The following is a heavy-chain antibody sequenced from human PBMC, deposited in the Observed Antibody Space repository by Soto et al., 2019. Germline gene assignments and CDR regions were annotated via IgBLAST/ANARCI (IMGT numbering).Heavy chain of an antibody. Sequence: GASVKVSCKASGGTFSSYAISWVRQAPGQGLEWMGGIIPIFGTANYAQKFQGRVTITADESTSTAYMELSSLRSEDTAVYYCARALSYGDYVDYWGQGTLVTVSS. V-gene: IGHV1-69*13. J-gene: IGHJ4*02. CDR3: ARALSYGDYVDY. CDR1: GGTFSSYA. CDR2: IIPIFGTA. D-gene: IGHD4-17*01.